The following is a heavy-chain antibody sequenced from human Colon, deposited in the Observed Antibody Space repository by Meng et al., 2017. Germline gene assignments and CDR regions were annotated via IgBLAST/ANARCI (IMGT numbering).Heavy chain of an antibody. CDR1: GGTFSSYA. Sequence: QVRLVQSGAEVKKPGSSVKVSCKASGGTFSSYAISWVRQAPGQGLEWMGGIIPIFGTANYAQKFQGRVTITADESTSTAYMELSSLRSEDTAVYYCARVRGETAAYGDYEGSFDYWGQGTLVTVSS. CDR3: ARVRGETAAYGDYEGSFDY. V-gene: IGHV1-69*01. J-gene: IGHJ4*02. CDR2: IIPIFGTA. D-gene: IGHD4-17*01.